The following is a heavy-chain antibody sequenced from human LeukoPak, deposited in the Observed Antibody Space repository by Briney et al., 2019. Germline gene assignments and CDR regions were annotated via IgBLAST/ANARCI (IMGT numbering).Heavy chain of an antibody. Sequence: GGSLRLSCEGSFSNYGMHWVRQAAGTGLEWVAGIWYDGSDTYYADSVRGRFSISRDSSKNTLYLQMNSLRAEDTAVYYCARDSINSGYSFVGFWFDPWGQGTLVAVSS. J-gene: IGHJ5*02. CDR1: FSNYG. D-gene: IGHD3-22*01. V-gene: IGHV3-33*01. CDR3: ARDSINSGYSFVGFWFDP. CDR2: IWYDGSDT.